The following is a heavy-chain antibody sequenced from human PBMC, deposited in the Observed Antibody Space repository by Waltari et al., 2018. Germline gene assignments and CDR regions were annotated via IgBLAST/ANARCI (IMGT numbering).Heavy chain of an antibody. CDR1: GFTFSEYG. J-gene: IGHJ3*02. CDR2: IWFDGSRK. V-gene: IGHV3-33*01. CDR3: ARTFSNFDPFDI. D-gene: IGHD1-1*01. Sequence: QVQLVESGGGVVQPGRSLRLSCVASGFTFSEYGVPWVRQAPGKGLEWLAVIWFDGSRKEYADSVKGRFTVSRDNSKNTLFLQMNSLRIDDTAIYYCARTFSNFDPFDIWGQGTVVTVS.